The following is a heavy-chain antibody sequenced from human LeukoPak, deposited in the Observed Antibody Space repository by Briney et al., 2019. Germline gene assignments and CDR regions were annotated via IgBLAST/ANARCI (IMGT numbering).Heavy chain of an antibody. CDR2: INPSGGST. CDR1: GYTFPSYY. J-gene: IGHJ6*03. CDR3: ARAEGFGELYYMDV. Sequence: ASVKVSCKASGYTFPSYYMHWVRQAPGQGLEWMGIINPSGGSTSYAQKFQGRVTMTSDTSTSTVFMELSSLRSEDTGVYYCARAEGFGELYYMDVWGKGTTVTVSS. V-gene: IGHV1-46*03. D-gene: IGHD3-10*01.